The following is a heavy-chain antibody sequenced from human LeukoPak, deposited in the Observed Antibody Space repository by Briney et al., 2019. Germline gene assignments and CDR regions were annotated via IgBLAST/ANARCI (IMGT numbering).Heavy chain of an antibody. J-gene: IGHJ4*02. V-gene: IGHV4-59*08. Sequence: SETLSLTCILSGDSISTDYWSWIRQSPGKGLEWLGYINYNGNTEYNPSLKSRVTISVDRSKTHVSLKMKSVTAADTAMYYCARLDCISDRCYNYWGLGTLVTVSS. CDR3: ARLDCISDRCYNY. CDR2: INYNGNT. CDR1: GDSISTDY. D-gene: IGHD2-15*01.